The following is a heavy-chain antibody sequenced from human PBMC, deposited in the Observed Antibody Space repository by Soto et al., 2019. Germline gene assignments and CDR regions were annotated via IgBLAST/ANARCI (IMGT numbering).Heavy chain of an antibody. V-gene: IGHV1-69*01. CDR2: IIPRSATS. CDR1: GDTFSTYT. J-gene: IGHJ6*02. Sequence: AASVEVSCKASGDTFSTYTITWMRQAPGQGVVWVGGIIPRSATSNYAQKFQGRVTITADESTNTAYMELSSLRSEDTAVYYCAREGLVLVPTTVNSDYYYYAMDVWGQGTTVTVSS. CDR3: AREGLVLVPTTVNSDYYYYAMDV. D-gene: IGHD2-2*01.